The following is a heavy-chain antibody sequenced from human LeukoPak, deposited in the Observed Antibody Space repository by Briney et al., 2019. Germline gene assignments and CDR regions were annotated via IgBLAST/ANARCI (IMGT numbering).Heavy chain of an antibody. CDR2: IYSSGNT. Sequence: SETLSLTCAVYGGSLSGYYWNWIRQPPGKGLEWIGNIYSSGNTYYTPSLQSRVTISVDTSKNQVSLNLRSVTAADAAVYYCAGYYDILTGYENVAYWGQGTQVTVSS. CDR1: GGSLSGYY. D-gene: IGHD3-9*01. J-gene: IGHJ4*02. V-gene: IGHV4-34*01. CDR3: AGYYDILTGYENVAY.